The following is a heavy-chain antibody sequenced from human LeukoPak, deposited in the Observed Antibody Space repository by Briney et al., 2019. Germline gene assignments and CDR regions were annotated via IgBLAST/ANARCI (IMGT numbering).Heavy chain of an antibody. CDR3: AKSGDSSGYDWFDP. CDR1: GGTFSSYA. J-gene: IGHJ5*02. CDR2: IIPIFGTA. Sequence: ASVKVSCKASGGTFSSYAISWVRQAPGQGLEWMGGIIPIFGTANYAQKFQGRVTITADESTSTAYMELSSLRAEDTAVYYCAKSGDSSGYDWFDPWGQGTLVTVSS. V-gene: IGHV1-69*13. D-gene: IGHD3-22*01.